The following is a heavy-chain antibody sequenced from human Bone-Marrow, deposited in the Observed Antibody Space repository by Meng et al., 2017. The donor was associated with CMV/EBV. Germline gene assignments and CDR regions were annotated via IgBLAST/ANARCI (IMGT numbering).Heavy chain of an antibody. J-gene: IGHJ6*02. V-gene: IGHV4-59*01. Sequence: SETLSLTCTVSGGSISSYYWGWIRQPPGKGLEWIGYIYYSGSTNYNPSLKSRVTISVDTSKNQFSLKLSSVTAADTAVYYCARTPIDGGYYGMDVWGQGTTVTVSS. CDR1: GGSISSYY. CDR2: IYYSGST. D-gene: IGHD3-16*01. CDR3: ARTPIDGGYYGMDV.